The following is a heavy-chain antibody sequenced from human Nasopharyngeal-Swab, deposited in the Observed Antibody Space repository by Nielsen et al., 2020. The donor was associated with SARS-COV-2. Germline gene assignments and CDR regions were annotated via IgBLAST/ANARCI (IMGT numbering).Heavy chain of an antibody. CDR3: ARGISSSLY. Sequence: VRQAPGKGLEWVSVIYGGGSTYYADSVKGRFTISRDNSKNTLYLQMNSLRAEDTAVYYCARGISSSLYWCQGTLVTVSS. V-gene: IGHV3-53*01. CDR2: IYGGGST. D-gene: IGHD6-6*01. J-gene: IGHJ4*02.